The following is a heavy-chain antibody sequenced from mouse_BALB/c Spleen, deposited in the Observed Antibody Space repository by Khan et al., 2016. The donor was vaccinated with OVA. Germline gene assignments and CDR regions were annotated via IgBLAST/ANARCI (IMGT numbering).Heavy chain of an antibody. Sequence: VQLQESGAELARPGASVKLSCKASGYTFTDYYINWVKQRPGQGLEWIGEISPGSGDTYYNEKFKGKATLTADKSSTTAYMQLSSLTSEASAVYFCARRNYFGYTFDDWRQATLVTVSA. V-gene: IGHV1-77*01. CDR1: GYTFTDYY. CDR2: ISPGSGDT. J-gene: IGHJ3*01. D-gene: IGHD1-2*01. CDR3: ARRNYFGYTFDD.